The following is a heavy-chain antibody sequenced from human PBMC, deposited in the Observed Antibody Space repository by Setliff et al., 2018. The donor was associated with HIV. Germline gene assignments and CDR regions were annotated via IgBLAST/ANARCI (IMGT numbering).Heavy chain of an antibody. CDR2: IYHSGST. Sequence: KPSETLSLTCAVSGYSLSSDYYWGWIRQPPGKGLEWIASIYHSGSTYYNPSLKSRVTISVDTSKNQFSLKLSSVTAADTAVYYCARHLEYRGAYYYYYMDVWGKGTTVTVS. V-gene: IGHV4-38-2*01. D-gene: IGHD2-2*02. J-gene: IGHJ6*03. CDR3: ARHLEYRGAYYYYYMDV. CDR1: GYSLSSDYY.